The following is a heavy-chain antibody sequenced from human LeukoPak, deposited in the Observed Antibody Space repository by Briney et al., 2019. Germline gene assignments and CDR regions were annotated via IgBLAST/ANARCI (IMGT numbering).Heavy chain of an antibody. CDR3: ARDRGAQWLVPLDY. CDR2: ISSSGSTI. Sequence: GGSLRLSCAASGFTFSSYEMNWVRQAPGKGLEWVSYISSSGSTIYYADSAKGRFTISRDNAKNSLYLQMNSLRAEDTAVYYCARDRGAQWLVPLDYWGQGTLVTVSS. D-gene: IGHD6-19*01. V-gene: IGHV3-48*03. CDR1: GFTFSSYE. J-gene: IGHJ4*02.